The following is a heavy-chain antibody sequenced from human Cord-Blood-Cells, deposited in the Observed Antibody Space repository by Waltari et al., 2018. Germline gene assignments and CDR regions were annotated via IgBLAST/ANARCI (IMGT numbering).Heavy chain of an antibody. CDR1: GYTLTELS. J-gene: IGHJ4*02. V-gene: IGHV1-24*01. D-gene: IGHD6-13*01. CDR3: ATDSRAAGTRGFDY. CDR2: FDPEDGET. Sequence: QVQLVQSGAEVKKPGASVKVSCKVSGYTLTELSMHWVRQAPGKGLEWMGGFDPEDGETIYAQKFQGRFTMTEETSTDTAYMELSSLRSEDTAVYYCATDSRAAGTRGFDYWGQGTLVTVSS.